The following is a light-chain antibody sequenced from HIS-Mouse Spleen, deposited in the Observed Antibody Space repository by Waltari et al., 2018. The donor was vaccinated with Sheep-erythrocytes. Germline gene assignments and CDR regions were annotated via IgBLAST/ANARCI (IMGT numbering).Light chain of an antibody. Sequence: QSALTQPASVSGSPGQSITISCTGTSRYVVSYILVSWYQQQPGKAPKLMIYEGSKRPSGVSNRFSGSKSGNTASLTISGLQAEDEADYYCCSYAGSSTPWVFGGGTKLTVL. V-gene: IGLV2-23*01. J-gene: IGLJ3*02. CDR3: CSYAGSSTPWV. CDR1: SRYVVSYIL. CDR2: EGS.